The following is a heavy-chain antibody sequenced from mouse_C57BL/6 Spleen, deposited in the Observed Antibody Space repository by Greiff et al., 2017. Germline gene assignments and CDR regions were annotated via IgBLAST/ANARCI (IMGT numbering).Heavy chain of an antibody. CDR2: IWTGGGT. CDR1: GFSLTSYA. V-gene: IGHV2-9-1*01. CDR3: ARAGLLYDGYYEGYFDY. D-gene: IGHD2-3*01. J-gene: IGHJ2*01. Sequence: VQLQQSGPGLVAPSQSLSITCTVSGFSLTSYAISWVRQPPGKGLEWLGVIWTGGGTNYNSALKSRLSISKDNSKSQVFLKMNSLQTDDTARYYCARAGLLYDGYYEGYFDYWGQGTTLTVSS.